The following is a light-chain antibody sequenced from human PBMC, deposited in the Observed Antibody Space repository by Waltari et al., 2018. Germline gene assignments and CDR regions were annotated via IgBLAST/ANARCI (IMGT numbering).Light chain of an antibody. CDR3: QQYNNWART. CDR2: GAS. V-gene: IGKV3-15*01. CDR1: QSVSSN. J-gene: IGKJ2*01. Sequence: EIVMTQSPATLSVSPGDRATLSCRASQSVSSNLAWYQQKPGQAPRLLIYGASTRTTGIAASFSGSGSGKECTLTISSLQSEDFAVYCCQQYNNWARTFGQGTRLEIK.